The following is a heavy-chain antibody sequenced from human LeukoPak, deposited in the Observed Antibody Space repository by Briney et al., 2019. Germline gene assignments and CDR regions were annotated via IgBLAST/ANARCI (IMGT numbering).Heavy chain of an antibody. CDR3: ARHNSVWSHWFDP. Sequence: SETLSLTCTVSGGSISSYYWSWIRQPPGKGLEWIGYIYYSGSTNYNPSLKSRVTISVDPSKNQFSLKLSSVTAADTAVYYCARHNSVWSHWFDPWGQGTLVTVSS. CDR2: IYYSGST. J-gene: IGHJ5*02. D-gene: IGHD3-10*01. V-gene: IGHV4-59*08. CDR1: GGSISSYY.